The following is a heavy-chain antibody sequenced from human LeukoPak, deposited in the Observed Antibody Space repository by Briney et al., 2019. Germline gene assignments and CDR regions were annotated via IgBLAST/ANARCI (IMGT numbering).Heavy chain of an antibody. J-gene: IGHJ5*02. D-gene: IGHD6-19*01. Sequence: SQTLSLTCTVSGGSISSGSYYWSWIRQPAGKGLEWIGRIYTSGSTNYNPSLKSRFTISVDTSKNQFSLKLSSVTAADTAVYYCARGIAVAGTRGVRWFDPWGQGTLVTVSS. CDR1: GGSISSGSYY. V-gene: IGHV4-61*02. CDR2: IYTSGST. CDR3: ARGIAVAGTRGVRWFDP.